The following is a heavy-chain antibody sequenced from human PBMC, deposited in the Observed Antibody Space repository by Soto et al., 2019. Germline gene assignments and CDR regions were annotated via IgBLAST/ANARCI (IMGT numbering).Heavy chain of an antibody. CDR1: GFTVGNNY. V-gene: IGHV3-53*01. Sequence: EVQLVESGGGWIQPGGTLRLSCAASGFTVGNNYMSWVRQAPGKGLEWVSVIYSGGTTYYSDSVKGRFTISRDNSKNTLYLQMNSLRAEDTAVYYCARDGGSSGVDYWGQGTLVTVSS. D-gene: IGHD6-19*01. J-gene: IGHJ4*02. CDR3: ARDGGSSGVDY. CDR2: IYSGGTT.